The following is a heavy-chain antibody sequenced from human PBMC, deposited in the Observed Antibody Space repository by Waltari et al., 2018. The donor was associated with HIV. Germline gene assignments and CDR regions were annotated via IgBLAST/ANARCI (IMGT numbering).Heavy chain of an antibody. CDR2: INPQNSDT. J-gene: IGHJ4*02. CDR3: ARGLSSTWHNLDC. CDR1: EYTFTAFH. Sequence: QVQLIQSGAEVKRPGASVKISCKTSEYTFTAFHMHWVRQAPGQGLEWIGWINPQNSDTNYAQKFQGWVSMTLDMSINTAYMNLSRLRPDDTAVYYCARGLSSTWHNLDCWGQGTQVTVST. D-gene: IGHD2-2*01. V-gene: IGHV1-2*04.